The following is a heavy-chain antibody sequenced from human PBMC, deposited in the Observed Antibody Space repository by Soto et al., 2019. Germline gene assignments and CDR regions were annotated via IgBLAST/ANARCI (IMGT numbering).Heavy chain of an antibody. V-gene: IGHV3-66*01. Sequence: EVQVVESGGGLVQPGGSLRLSCAASGFTVSTKYMSWVRQAPGKGLEWVSVIYSGGSTFYADSVRGRFTISRDNSKNTVNLQMNSLRAEDTAVYYCARDPWAADYWSQGTLVTVSS. CDR3: ARDPWAADY. D-gene: IGHD3-16*01. CDR1: GFTVSTKY. CDR2: IYSGGST. J-gene: IGHJ4*02.